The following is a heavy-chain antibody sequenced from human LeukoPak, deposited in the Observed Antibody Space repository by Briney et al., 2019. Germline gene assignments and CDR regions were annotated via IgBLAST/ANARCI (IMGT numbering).Heavy chain of an antibody. V-gene: IGHV1-69*06. CDR3: ARDNSVGDNVWWFDP. CDR2: IIPIFGTA. J-gene: IGHJ5*02. D-gene: IGHD1-26*01. Sequence: SVKVSCKASVGTFSSYAISWVRQAPGQGLEWMGGIIPIFGTANYAQKFQGRVTITADKSTSTAYMELSSLRSEDAAIYYCARDNSVGDNVWWFDPWGQGTLVTVSS. CDR1: VGTFSSYA.